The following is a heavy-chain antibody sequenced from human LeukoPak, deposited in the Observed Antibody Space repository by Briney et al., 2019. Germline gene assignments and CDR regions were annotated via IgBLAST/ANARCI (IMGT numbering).Heavy chain of an antibody. CDR2: IESIIGGGTT. D-gene: IGHD1-26*01. CDR3: TAGWDGSYFEDY. V-gene: IGHV3-15*04. J-gene: IGHJ4*02. Sequence: GGSLRLSCAASGFSFSTYGMNWVRQAPGKGLEWVGRIESIIGGGTTDYSAPVKGRFTVSRDDSEDTLYLQMNSLKTEDTAVYYCTAGWDGSYFEDYWGQETLVTVSS. CDR1: GFSFSTYG.